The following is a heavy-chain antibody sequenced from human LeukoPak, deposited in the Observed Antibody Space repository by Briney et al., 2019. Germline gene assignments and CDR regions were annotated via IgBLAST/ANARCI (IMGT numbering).Heavy chain of an antibody. CDR2: IRYDGSNK. CDR3: AKDHYSRGYYPTSFDY. Sequence: GGSLRLSCAASAFTFSSYGIHWNRQAPGKGLEWVAFIRYDGSNKYYADSVKGRFTISRDNSENTLYLQMNSLRAEDTAVYYCAKDHYSRGYYPTSFDYWGQGTLVPVSS. CDR1: AFTFSSYG. D-gene: IGHD3-22*01. J-gene: IGHJ4*02. V-gene: IGHV3-30*02.